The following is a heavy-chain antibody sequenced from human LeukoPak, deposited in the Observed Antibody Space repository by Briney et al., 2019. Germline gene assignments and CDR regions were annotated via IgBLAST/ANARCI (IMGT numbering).Heavy chain of an antibody. V-gene: IGHV4-39*07. CDR2: IYYKGNT. J-gene: IGHJ4*02. Sequence: SETLSLTCTVSGGSISSRSYFWGWIRQPPGKGLEWIGSIYYKGNTYFNPSLKSRVTISEDTSKNQFSLKLNSLTAADTAVYYCARGMVIIDYWGQGTLVTVSS. CDR1: GGSISSRSYF. D-gene: IGHD3-3*01. CDR3: ARGMVIIDY.